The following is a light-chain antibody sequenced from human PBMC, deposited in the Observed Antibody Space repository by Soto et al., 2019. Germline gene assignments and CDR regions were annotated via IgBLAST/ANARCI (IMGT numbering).Light chain of an antibody. CDR3: QHYNKAPWT. Sequence: VQITQSPSSLSASVGDRVTITWRASQDGYTFLAWYRQRPGRAPELLIYDASTLQAGVPSRFSGDGFGTHFILTISSLQPEDVATYYCQHYNKAPWTFGQGTKV. V-gene: IGKV1-27*01. CDR1: QDGYTF. CDR2: DAS. J-gene: IGKJ1*01.